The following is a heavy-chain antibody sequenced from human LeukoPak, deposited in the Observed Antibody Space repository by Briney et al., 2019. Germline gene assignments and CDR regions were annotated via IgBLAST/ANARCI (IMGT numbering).Heavy chain of an antibody. J-gene: IGHJ4*02. CDR3: ASYSNSSFYFDY. CDR2: IYYSGST. CDR1: GGSISSYY. V-gene: IGHV4-59*01. D-gene: IGHD6-6*01. Sequence: SETLSLTCTVSGGSISSYYWSWIRQPPGKGLEWIGYIYYSGSTNYNPSLRSRVTISVDTSKNQFSLKLSSVTAADTAVYYCASYSNSSFYFDYWGQGTLVTVPS.